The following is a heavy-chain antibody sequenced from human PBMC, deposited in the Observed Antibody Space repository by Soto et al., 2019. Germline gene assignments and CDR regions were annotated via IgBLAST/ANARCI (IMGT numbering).Heavy chain of an antibody. D-gene: IGHD3-3*01. J-gene: IGHJ4*02. CDR2: ISANSGRA. V-gene: IGHV1-18*01. CDR1: GYTFSKYD. CDR3: VRQYFDFWTDFPDFDY. Sequence: QVQLVQSGTEVKTPGASVKVSCKTSGYTFSKYDISWVRQAPGQGLERMGLISANSGRANYAQKLQGRVTMTTDTSTSTAYMELGSLRSDDTAVYYCVRQYFDFWTDFPDFDYWGQGTLVTVSS.